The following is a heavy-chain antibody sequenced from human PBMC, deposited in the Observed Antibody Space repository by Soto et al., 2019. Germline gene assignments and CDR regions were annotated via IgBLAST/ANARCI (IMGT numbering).Heavy chain of an antibody. CDR3: ARDNREGDYYDSSGYYDY. CDR2: ISSSSSYT. J-gene: IGHJ4*02. D-gene: IGHD3-22*01. CDR1: GFTFSSYS. V-gene: IGHV3-21*01. Sequence: GGSLRLSCAASGFTFSSYSMNWVRQAPGKGLEWVSSISSSSSYTYYADSVKGRFTISRDNAKNSLYLQMNSLRAEDTAVYYCARDNREGDYYDSSGYYDYWGQGTLVTVSS.